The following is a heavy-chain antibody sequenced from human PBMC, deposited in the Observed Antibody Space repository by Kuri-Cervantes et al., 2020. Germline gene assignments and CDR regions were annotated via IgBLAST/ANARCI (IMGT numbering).Heavy chain of an antibody. CDR2: ISSSTTI. Sequence: GESLKISCAASGFSFSSYSMNWVRQAPGQGLEWVSYISSSTTIYYADSVKGRFTISRDNAENSLYLQMSSLRDEDTAVYYCARGTYSSSTGTIDVWGQGTTVTVSS. CDR1: GFSFSSYS. CDR3: ARGTYSSSTGTIDV. D-gene: IGHD6-13*01. J-gene: IGHJ6*02. V-gene: IGHV3-48*02.